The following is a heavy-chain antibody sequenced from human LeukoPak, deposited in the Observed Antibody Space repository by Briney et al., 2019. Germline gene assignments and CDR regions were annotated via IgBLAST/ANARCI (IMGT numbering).Heavy chain of an antibody. CDR2: ISAYNGNT. CDR1: GYTFTGYY. D-gene: IGHD6-19*01. V-gene: IGHV1-18*04. J-gene: IGHJ6*02. Sequence: GASVRVSCKASGYTFTGYYMHWVRQAPGQGLEWMGWISAYNGNTNYAQKLQGRVTMTTDTSTSTAYMELRSLRSDDTAVYYCARDTKMASSGWYGYYYYGMDVWGQGTTVTVSS. CDR3: ARDTKMASSGWYGYYYYGMDV.